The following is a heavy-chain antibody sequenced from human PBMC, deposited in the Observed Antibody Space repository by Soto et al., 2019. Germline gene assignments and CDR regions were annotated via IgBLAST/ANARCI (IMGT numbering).Heavy chain of an antibody. J-gene: IGHJ5*02. V-gene: IGHV2-26*01. CDR1: GLSITDSEMG. CDR3: ARRHLAVAVSPWFDP. D-gene: IGHD6-19*01. Sequence: QVTLKESGPVLVKPTETLTLRCTVSGLSITDSEMGVSWIRQPPGQPLEWLAHIDSSGEKTYRTFLKSRLAISKDTSKSQVVLTMTNMDPEDTATYYCARRHLAVAVSPWFDPGGQGIPVTVSS. CDR2: IDSSGEK.